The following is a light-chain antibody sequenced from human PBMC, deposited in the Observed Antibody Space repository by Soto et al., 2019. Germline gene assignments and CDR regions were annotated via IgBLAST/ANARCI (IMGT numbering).Light chain of an antibody. CDR2: GAS. V-gene: IGKV3-20*01. J-gene: IGKJ1*01. CDR1: QSVSSSY. Sequence: EVVMTQSPGTLSVSLGERATLSCRASQSVSSSYLAWYQQKPGQAPRLLIYGASSRATGIPDRFSGSGSGTDFTLTISRLEPEDFAVYYCQQYKTFGQGTKVDIK. CDR3: QQYKT.